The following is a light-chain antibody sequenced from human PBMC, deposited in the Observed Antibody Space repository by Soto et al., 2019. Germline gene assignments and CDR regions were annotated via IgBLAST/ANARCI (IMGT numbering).Light chain of an antibody. J-gene: IGKJ4*01. V-gene: IGKV3-20*01. Sequence: EIVLTQSPGTLSLSPGERATLSCRASQSVSSSYLAWYQQKPGQAPRLLIYGASSRATGIPDRFRGSGSGTDFTLTISRLEPEAFAVYYCQQYGSSPTFGGGTKVEIK. CDR3: QQYGSSPT. CDR1: QSVSSSY. CDR2: GAS.